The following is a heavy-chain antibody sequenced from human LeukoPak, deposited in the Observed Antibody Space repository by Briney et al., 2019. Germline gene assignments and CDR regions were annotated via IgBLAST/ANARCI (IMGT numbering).Heavy chain of an antibody. J-gene: IGHJ4*02. V-gene: IGHV5-51*01. CDR3: ARLLQGVAGTWGY. Sequence: GEALKISCKASGYSFTTYWIAWVRQMPGKGLEWMGMIYPGDSDTRYSPSFQGQITISVDKSISIAYLQWSSLKASDTAMYYCARLLQGVAGTWGYWGQGTLVTV. CDR2: IYPGDSDT. CDR1: GYSFTTYW. D-gene: IGHD6-19*01.